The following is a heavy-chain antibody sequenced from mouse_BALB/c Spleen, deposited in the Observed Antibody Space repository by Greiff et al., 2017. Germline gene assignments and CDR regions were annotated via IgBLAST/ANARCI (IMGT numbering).Heavy chain of an antibody. D-gene: IGHD2-4*01. Sequence: EVHLVESGGGLVQPGGSRKLSCAASGFTFSSFGMHWVRQAPEKGLEWVAYISSGSSTIYYADTVKGRFTISRDNPKNTLFLQMTSLRSEDTAMYYCARGITTYYYAMDDWGQGTSVTVSS. V-gene: IGHV5-17*02. CDR2: ISSGSSTI. J-gene: IGHJ4*01. CDR1: GFTFSSFG. CDR3: ARGITTYYYAMDD.